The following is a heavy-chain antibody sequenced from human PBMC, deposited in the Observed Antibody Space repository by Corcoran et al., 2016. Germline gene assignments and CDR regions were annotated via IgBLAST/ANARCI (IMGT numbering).Heavy chain of an antibody. D-gene: IGHD3-10*01. CDR1: GFMFSSYS. Sequence: EVQLEESGGGLVKPGGSLRLSCAVSGFMFSSYSMNWVRQAPGKGLEWVSCISSSSLYIYYGDSVKGRFTISRDNAKNSLYLQMNTLRAEDTAVYYCARGAASPSPHGGLSDYWGQGILVSVSS. CDR2: ISSSSLYI. J-gene: IGHJ4*02. CDR3: ARGAASPSPHGGLSDY. V-gene: IGHV3-21*01.